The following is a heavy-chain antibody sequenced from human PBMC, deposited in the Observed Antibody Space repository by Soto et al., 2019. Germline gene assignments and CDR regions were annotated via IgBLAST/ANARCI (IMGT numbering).Heavy chain of an antibody. CDR2: ISYNGINI. CDR3: ARGGAVASSWYFDL. D-gene: IGHD6-19*01. CDR1: GFTFSSFA. V-gene: IGHV3-30-3*01. Sequence: QVQVVESGGGVVQPGRSLRLSCAASGFTFSSFAFHWVRQAPGKGLEWVTAISYNGINIYYADSVKGRFTISRDNSKNTVYLQMNRLRAEDTARYYCARGGAVASSWYFDLWGRGTLVTVSS. J-gene: IGHJ2*01.